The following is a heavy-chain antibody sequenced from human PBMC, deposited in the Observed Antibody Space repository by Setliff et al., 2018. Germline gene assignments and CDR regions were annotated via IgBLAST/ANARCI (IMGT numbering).Heavy chain of an antibody. CDR1: GYTFSTYG. CDR2: ISPYNGYI. V-gene: IGHV1-18*01. Sequence: ASVKVSCKASGYTFSTYGIAWVRQAPGQGLEWMGWISPYNGYIIYAHKFQGRVTITRGTSASTVYMELSRLRYEDTAIYYCASAEVVVAPWGQGTLVTVSS. D-gene: IGHD2-15*01. J-gene: IGHJ4*02. CDR3: ASAEVVVAP.